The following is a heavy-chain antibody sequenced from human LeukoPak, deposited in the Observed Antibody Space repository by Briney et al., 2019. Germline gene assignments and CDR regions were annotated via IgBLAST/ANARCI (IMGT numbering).Heavy chain of an antibody. CDR1: GFTFSDYA. CDR3: TRDRSRAEDD. Sequence: PGGSLRLSCAASGFTFSDYAMHWVRQAPGKGLEWVAVISYDGSNTYYADSVKGRFTISRDNSKNTLYLQMNSLRAEDAAVYYCTRDRSRAEDDWGQGTLVTVSS. V-gene: IGHV3-30*04. D-gene: IGHD1-14*01. J-gene: IGHJ4*02. CDR2: ISYDGSNT.